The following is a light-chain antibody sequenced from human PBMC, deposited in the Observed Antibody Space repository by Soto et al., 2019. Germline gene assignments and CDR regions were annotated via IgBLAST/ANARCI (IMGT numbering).Light chain of an antibody. V-gene: IGLV1-44*01. J-gene: IGLJ2*01. CDR3: ASWDASLNGVV. CDR1: SSNIGSNT. CDR2: SNN. Sequence: QPVLTQPPSASGTPGQRVTISCSGSSSNIGSNTVNWYQQLQGTAPKLLIYSNNQRPSGVPDRFSGSKSGTSASLAISGLQSEDEADYYCASWDASLNGVVFGGGTKLTVL.